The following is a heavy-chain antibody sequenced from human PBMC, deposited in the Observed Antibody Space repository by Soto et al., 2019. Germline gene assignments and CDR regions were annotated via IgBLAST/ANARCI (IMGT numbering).Heavy chain of an antibody. V-gene: IGHV3-9*01. CDR3: ASSVEYYYGMDV. CDR1: GFTFDDCA. J-gene: IGHJ6*02. D-gene: IGHD6-6*01. Sequence: GGSLRLSCAASGFTFDDCAMHWVRHAPGKGLAWVSGISWNSSSIGYADSVKGRFTISRDNAKNSLYLQMNSLRAEDTALYYCASSVEYYYGMDVWGQGTTVTVSS. CDR2: ISWNSSSI.